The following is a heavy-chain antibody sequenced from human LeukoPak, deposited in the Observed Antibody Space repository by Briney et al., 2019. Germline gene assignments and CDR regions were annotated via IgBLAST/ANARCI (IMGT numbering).Heavy chain of an antibody. CDR2: FNLKSGGT. D-gene: IGHD3-9*01. CDR3: ARSPDILTGENFDY. J-gene: IGHJ4*02. Sequence: ASVKVSCKASGYTFTGYYMHWVRQAPGQGLEWMGWFNLKSGGTNSAEKFQVRVTMTRDTTTSTAYMELSRLRFDDTAVYYCARSPDILTGENFDYWVQGTVVTVSS. V-gene: IGHV1-2*02. CDR1: GYTFTGYY.